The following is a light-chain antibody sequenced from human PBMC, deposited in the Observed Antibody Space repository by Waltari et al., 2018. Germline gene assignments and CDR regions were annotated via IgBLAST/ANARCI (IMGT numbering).Light chain of an antibody. CDR3: CSYAGSSTLWV. Sequence: QSALTQPASVSGSPGQSITISCTGTSSDVGSYNIVSWYQQHPGKAPKLMIYEVSKRPSGVSNRFSGSKSGNTASLTISGLQAEDEAGYYCCSYAGSSTLWVFGTGTKVTVL. V-gene: IGLV2-23*02. CDR2: EVS. J-gene: IGLJ1*01. CDR1: SSDVGSYNI.